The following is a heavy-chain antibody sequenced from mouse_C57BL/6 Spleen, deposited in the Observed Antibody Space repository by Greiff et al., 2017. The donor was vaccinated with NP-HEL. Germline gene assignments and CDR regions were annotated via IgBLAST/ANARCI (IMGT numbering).Heavy chain of an antibody. CDR2: ISSGSSTI. CDR1: GFTFSDYG. V-gene: IGHV5-17*01. CDR3: ARRYGSSYWYFDY. D-gene: IGHD1-1*01. Sequence: VQLKESGGGLVKPGGSLKLSCAASGFTFSDYGMHWVRQAPEKGLEWVAYISSGSSTIYYADTVKGRFTISRDNAKNTLFLQMTSLRSEDTAMYYCARRYGSSYWYFDYWGQGTTLTVSS. J-gene: IGHJ2*01.